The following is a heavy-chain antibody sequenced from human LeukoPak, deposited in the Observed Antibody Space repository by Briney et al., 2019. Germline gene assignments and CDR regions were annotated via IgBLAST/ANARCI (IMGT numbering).Heavy chain of an antibody. CDR1: GFTFSGFA. Sequence: PGGSLRLSCAASGFTFSGFAMTWVRQAPGKGLEWVSTISGSGGSTYYAGSVKGRFTISRDNSKNTLYLQMNSLRAEDTAVYYCAKTMGAIDHDYWGQGTLVTVSS. V-gene: IGHV3-23*01. CDR3: AKTMGAIDHDY. J-gene: IGHJ4*02. D-gene: IGHD1-26*01. CDR2: ISGSGGST.